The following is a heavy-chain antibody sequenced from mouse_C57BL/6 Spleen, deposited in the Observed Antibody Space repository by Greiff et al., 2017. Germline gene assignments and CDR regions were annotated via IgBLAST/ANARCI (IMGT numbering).Heavy chain of an antibody. CDR2: INPNNGGT. D-gene: IGHD1-1*01. V-gene: IGHV1-22*01. CDR3: ERSSITTVVARKAMDY. Sequence: EVQLQQSGPELVKPGASVKMSCTASGYTFTDYNMHWVKQSHGKSLEWIGYINPNNGGTSYNQKFKGKATLTANKSSSTAYMELRSLTSEDSEVYYCERSSITTVVARKAMDYWGQGTSVTVSS. CDR1: GYTFTDYN. J-gene: IGHJ4*01.